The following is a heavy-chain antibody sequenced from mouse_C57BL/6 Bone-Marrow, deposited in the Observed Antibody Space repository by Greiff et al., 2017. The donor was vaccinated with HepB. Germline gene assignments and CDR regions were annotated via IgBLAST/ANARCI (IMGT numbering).Heavy chain of an antibody. D-gene: IGHD1-2*01. CDR3: ARRLFYWYFDV. CDR1: GYAFSSSW. CDR2: IYPGDGDT. J-gene: IGHJ1*03. Sequence: QVQLKESGPELVKPGASVKISCKASGYAFSSSWMNWVKQRPGKGLEWIGRIYPGDGDTNYNGKFKGKATLTADKSSSTAYMQLSSLTSEDSAVYFCARRLFYWYFDVWGTGTTVTVSS. V-gene: IGHV1-82*01.